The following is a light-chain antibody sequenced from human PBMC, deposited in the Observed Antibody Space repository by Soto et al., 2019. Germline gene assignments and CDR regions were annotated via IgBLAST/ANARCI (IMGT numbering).Light chain of an antibody. CDR2: GAS. CDR1: QTIGKY. CDR3: QQYDNLPYT. V-gene: IGKV1-27*01. Sequence: DIQITQSPSSLTASVGDRVTITCRASQTIGKYLVWYQQKAGKVPKLLIYGASTLHSGVPSRFSGSGSGTYFTLTITSLQPGDFATYYCQQYDNLPYTFGQGTKLEIK. J-gene: IGKJ2*01.